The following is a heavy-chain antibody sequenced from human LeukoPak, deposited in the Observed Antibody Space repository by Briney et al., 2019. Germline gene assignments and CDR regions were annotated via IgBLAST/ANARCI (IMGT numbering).Heavy chain of an antibody. CDR1: GFTFSSYE. J-gene: IGHJ6*03. CDR3: ARERAQRLGYYYDSSGYYYYYMDV. V-gene: IGHV3-48*01. D-gene: IGHD3-22*01. CDR2: ISSSSSTI. Sequence: GGSLRLSCAASGFTFSSYEMNWVRQAPGKGLEWVSYISSSSSTIYYADSVKGRFTISRDNAKNSLYLQMNSLRAEDTAVYYCARERAQRLGYYYDSSGYYYYYMDVWGKGTTVTVSS.